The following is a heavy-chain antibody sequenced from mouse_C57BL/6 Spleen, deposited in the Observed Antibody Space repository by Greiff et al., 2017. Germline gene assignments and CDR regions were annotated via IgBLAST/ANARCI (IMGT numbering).Heavy chain of an antibody. Sequence: QVHVKQPGAELVRPGSSVKLSCKASGYTFTSYWMHWVKQRPIQGLEWIGNIDPSDSETHYNQKFKDKATLTVDKSSSTAYMQLSSLTSEDSAVYYCARDLTGPFAYWGQGTLVTVSA. CDR3: ARDLTGPFAY. CDR1: GYTFTSYW. J-gene: IGHJ3*01. D-gene: IGHD4-1*01. CDR2: IDPSDSET. V-gene: IGHV1-52*01.